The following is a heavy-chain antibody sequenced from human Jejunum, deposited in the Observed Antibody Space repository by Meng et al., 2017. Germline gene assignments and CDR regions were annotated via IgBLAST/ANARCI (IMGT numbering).Heavy chain of an antibody. V-gene: IGHV6-1*01. CDR2: TYYRSKYYN. CDR1: GDSVSSNSAA. D-gene: IGHD3-10*02. J-gene: IGHJ4*02. CDR3: ARDWGDVRGGFDF. Sequence: HVQLQQSGPGLGKPPQTLSPTGAISGDSVSSNSAAWNWIRQSPSRGLEWLGRTYYRSKYYNDYALSVKSRITINPDTSKNQFSLQLNSVTPEDTAIYYCARDWGDVRGGFDFWGQGTLVTVSS.